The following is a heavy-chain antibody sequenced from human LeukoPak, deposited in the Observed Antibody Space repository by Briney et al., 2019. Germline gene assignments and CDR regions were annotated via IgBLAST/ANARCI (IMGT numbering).Heavy chain of an antibody. D-gene: IGHD3-22*01. CDR1: GYSISSDYY. Sequence: SETLSLTCTVSGYSISSDYYWGWIRQPPGKGLEWIGSISHSGSTYYNPSLKSRVTISVDTSKNQFSLKLRSVTAADTAVYYCARRDSMIVVVITTEWYFDLWGRGTLVTVSS. CDR3: ARRDSMIVVVITTEWYFDL. CDR2: ISHSGST. V-gene: IGHV4-38-2*02. J-gene: IGHJ2*01.